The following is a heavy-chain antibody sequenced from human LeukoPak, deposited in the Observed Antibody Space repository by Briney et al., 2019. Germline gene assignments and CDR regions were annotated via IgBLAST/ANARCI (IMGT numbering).Heavy chain of an antibody. D-gene: IGHD3-10*01. CDR2: ISGDGGST. V-gene: IGHV3-43*02. CDR3: AKAWFGERSGGGFDY. Sequence: PGGSLRLSCAASGFTFDDYDIHWVRQAPGKGLERVSLISGDGGSTYYADSVKGRFTISRDNSKNSLYLQMNSLRTEDTALNYCAKAWFGERSGGGFDYWGQGTLVTVSS. J-gene: IGHJ4*02. CDR1: GFTFDDYD.